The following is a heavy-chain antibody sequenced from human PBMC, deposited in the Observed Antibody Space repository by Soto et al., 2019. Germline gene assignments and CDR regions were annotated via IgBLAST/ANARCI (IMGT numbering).Heavy chain of an antibody. Sequence: PGGSLRLSCAASGFTFSSYRMPWVRQAPGKGLEWVSSISSSSSYIYYADSVKGRFTISRDNAKSSLYLQMNSLRAEDTAVYYCARESILGYCSSTSCFRYYYYGMDVWGQGTTVPVSS. D-gene: IGHD2-2*01. J-gene: IGHJ6*02. CDR1: GFTFSSYR. V-gene: IGHV3-21*01. CDR3: ARESILGYCSSTSCFRYYYYGMDV. CDR2: ISSSSSYI.